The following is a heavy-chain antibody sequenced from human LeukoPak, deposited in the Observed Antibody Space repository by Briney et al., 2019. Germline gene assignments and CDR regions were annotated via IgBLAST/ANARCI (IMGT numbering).Heavy chain of an antibody. V-gene: IGHV3-53*01. Sequence: GGSLRLSCAASGFAVSTNYMSWVRQPPGKGLEWVSVFYTGGSTYYADSVKGRFTISRDSSKNTVYLLMNNLRAEDTAMYFCARASTVMKPFDYWGQGTLVTVSS. CDR2: FYTGGST. CDR1: GFAVSTNY. CDR3: ARASTVMKPFDY. D-gene: IGHD4-17*01. J-gene: IGHJ4*02.